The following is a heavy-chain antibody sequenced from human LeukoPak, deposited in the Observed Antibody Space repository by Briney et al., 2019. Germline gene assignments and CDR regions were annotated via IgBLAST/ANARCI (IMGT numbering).Heavy chain of an antibody. D-gene: IGHD3-10*01. Sequence: PSETLSLTCTVSGGSISSYYWSWIRQPPGKGLEWIGYIYYSGSTNYNPSLKSRVTISVDTSKNQFSLKLSSVTAADTAVYYCARRAQVRGARGAFDIWGQGTMVTVSS. J-gene: IGHJ3*02. V-gene: IGHV4-59*12. CDR3: ARRAQVRGARGAFDI. CDR1: GGSISSYY. CDR2: IYYSGST.